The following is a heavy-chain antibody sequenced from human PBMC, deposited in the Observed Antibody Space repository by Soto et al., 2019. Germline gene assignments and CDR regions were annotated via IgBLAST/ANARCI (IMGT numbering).Heavy chain of an antibody. D-gene: IGHD6-19*01. CDR1: GFTFSSYA. CDR3: AKPGYLEQWLVRGYFDY. Sequence: VQLLDSGGGLVQPGGSLRLSYAASGFTFSSYAMSWVRQAPGKGLEWVSAISDSGGSTYYADSVKGRFTISRDNPKNTLYLQMNSLRAEDTAVYYCAKPGYLEQWLVRGYFDYWGQGTLVTVSS. V-gene: IGHV3-23*01. J-gene: IGHJ4*02. CDR2: ISDSGGST.